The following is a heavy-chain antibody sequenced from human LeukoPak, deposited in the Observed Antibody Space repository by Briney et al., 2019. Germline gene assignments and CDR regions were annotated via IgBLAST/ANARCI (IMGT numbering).Heavy chain of an antibody. Sequence: SETLSLTCTVSGGSISSYYWSWIRQPAGKGLEWIGRIYSTGSTNYNPSLKSRVTMSVDTSKNQFSLRLRSVTAADTAVYYCAKQIASAGTAGFDFWGQGALVTVSS. CDR1: GGSISSYY. CDR2: IYSTGST. CDR3: AKQIASAGTAGFDF. J-gene: IGHJ4*02. D-gene: IGHD6-13*01. V-gene: IGHV4-4*07.